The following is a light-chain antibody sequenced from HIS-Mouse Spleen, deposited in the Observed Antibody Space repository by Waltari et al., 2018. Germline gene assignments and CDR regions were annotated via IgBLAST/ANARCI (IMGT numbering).Light chain of an antibody. CDR3: CSYAGSYTYV. V-gene: IGLV2-11*01. Sequence: QSALTQPRSVSGSPGQSVTISCTGTSSDVGGYNYVSWYQQHPGKAPKLMIYDVSKRPSVAPVRFSGSKSGNTASLTISGLQSEDEADYYCCSYAGSYTYVFGTGTKFTVL. CDR2: DVS. CDR1: SSDVGGYNY. J-gene: IGLJ1*01.